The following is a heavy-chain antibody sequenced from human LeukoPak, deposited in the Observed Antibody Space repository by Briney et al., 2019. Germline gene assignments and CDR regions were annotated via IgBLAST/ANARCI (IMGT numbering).Heavy chain of an antibody. V-gene: IGHV3-15*01. CDR2: IKSKIGGATA. J-gene: IGHJ5*02. Sequence: PGGSLRLSCAASGITFSNAWMSWFRQAPGKGLEWVGRIKSKIGGATADYAAPVKDRFTISRDDSKNTLYLQMNSLKTEDTAVYYCATDRAWFDPWGQGTLVTVSS. CDR1: GITFSNAW. CDR3: ATDRAWFDP. D-gene: IGHD3-10*01.